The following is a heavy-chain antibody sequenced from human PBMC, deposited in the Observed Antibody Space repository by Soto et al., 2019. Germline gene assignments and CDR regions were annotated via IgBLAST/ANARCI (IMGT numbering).Heavy chain of an antibody. D-gene: IGHD5-12*01. CDR2: IYYSGST. J-gene: IGHJ4*02. V-gene: IGHV4-31*03. CDR1: GGSISSGGYY. Sequence: SETLSLTCTVSGGSISSGGYYWSWIRQHPGKGLEWIGYIYYSGSTYYNPSLKSRVTISVDTSKNQFSLKLSSVTAADTAVYYFASSSGYSGYDGHSIYFDYWGQGTLVTVSS. CDR3: ASSSGYSGYDGHSIYFDY.